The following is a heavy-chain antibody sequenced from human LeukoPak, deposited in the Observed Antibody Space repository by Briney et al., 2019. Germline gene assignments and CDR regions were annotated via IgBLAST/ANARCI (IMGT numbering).Heavy chain of an antibody. Sequence: GGSLRLSCAASGFTFSSYSIEWVRQAPGKGLEWVSSISSSSSYIYYADSVKGRFTISRDNAKNSLYLQMNSLRAEDTAVYYCARLEYSSSPGQGYFDYWGQGTLVTVSS. CDR2: ISSSSSYI. CDR1: GFTFSSYS. V-gene: IGHV3-21*01. CDR3: ARLEYSSSPGQGYFDY. D-gene: IGHD6-6*01. J-gene: IGHJ4*02.